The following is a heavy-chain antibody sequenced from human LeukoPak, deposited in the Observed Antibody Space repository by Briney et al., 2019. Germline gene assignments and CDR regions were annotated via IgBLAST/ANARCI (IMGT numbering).Heavy chain of an antibody. V-gene: IGHV3-48*01. CDR1: GFTFSTYS. J-gene: IGHJ4*02. CDR3: AKARGGGSHDDFDY. D-gene: IGHD1-26*01. CDR2: ISTSSSTI. Sequence: GGSLRLSCAASGFTFSTYSMNWVRQAPGKGLEWLSYISTSSSTIYYAESVKGRFTISRDNAKNSLYLQMNSLRVEDTAIYYCAKARGGGSHDDFDYWGQRTLVTVSS.